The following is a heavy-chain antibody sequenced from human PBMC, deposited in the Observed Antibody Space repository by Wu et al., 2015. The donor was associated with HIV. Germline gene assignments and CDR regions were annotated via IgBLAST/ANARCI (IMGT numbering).Heavy chain of an antibody. CDR1: GNTFNA. CDR2: VTPMFGTT. Sequence: QDQLVQSGAEVKKPGSSVKISCKASGNTFNAINWVRQAPGQGLEWMGGVTPMFGTTNYAQKFQGRVTITSDVYTSTAYMEMSSLRSEDTAIYYCARELEDPAIMVRAGFDPWGQGTLVTVSS. CDR3: ARELEDPAIMVRAGFDP. V-gene: IGHV1-69*05. D-gene: IGHD3-10*01. J-gene: IGHJ5*02.